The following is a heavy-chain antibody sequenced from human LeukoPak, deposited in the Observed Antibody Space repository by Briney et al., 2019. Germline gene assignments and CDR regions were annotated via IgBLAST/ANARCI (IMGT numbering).Heavy chain of an antibody. CDR2: ISGSGGST. CDR1: GFTFSSYA. V-gene: IGHV3-23*01. CDR3: AKDGSLYSYGPYYFDY. J-gene: IGHJ4*02. D-gene: IGHD5-18*01. Sequence: PGGSLRLSCAASGFTFSSYAMSWVRQAPGKGLEGVSAISGSGGSTYYADSVKGRFTIPRDNSKNTLYLQMNSLRAEDTAVYYCAKDGSLYSYGPYYFDYWGQGTLVTVSS.